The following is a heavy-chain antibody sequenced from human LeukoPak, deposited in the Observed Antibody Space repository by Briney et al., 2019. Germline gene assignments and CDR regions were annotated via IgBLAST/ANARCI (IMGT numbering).Heavy chain of an antibody. V-gene: IGHV3-43*01. CDR2: ISWDGGST. Sequence: GGSLRLSCAASGFTFDDYTMHWVRQAPGKGLEWVSLISWDGGSTYYADSVKGRFTISRDNSKNSLYLQMNSLRTEDTALYYCAKDVGVEMATEDYMDVWGKGTTVTVSS. J-gene: IGHJ6*03. CDR3: AKDVGVEMATEDYMDV. CDR1: GFTFDDYT. D-gene: IGHD5-24*01.